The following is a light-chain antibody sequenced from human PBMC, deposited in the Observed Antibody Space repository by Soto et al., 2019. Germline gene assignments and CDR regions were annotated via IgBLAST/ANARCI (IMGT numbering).Light chain of an antibody. CDR1: QSVSDW. CDR3: QQYGSSPPSVT. V-gene: IGKV1-5*01. J-gene: IGKJ5*01. Sequence: IQMTQSPSTLSASVGDRVAITCRASQSVSDWLAWYHQKPGKAPKLLIYAASSLQRGVPSRFSGSGSGTDFTLTISRLEPEDFAVYYCQQYGSSPPSVTFGQGTRLEIK. CDR2: AAS.